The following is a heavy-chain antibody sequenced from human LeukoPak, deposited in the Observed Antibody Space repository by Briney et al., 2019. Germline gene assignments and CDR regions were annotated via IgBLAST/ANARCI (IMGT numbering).Heavy chain of an antibody. Sequence: GGSLRLSCAASGFTFSSYATSWVRQAPGKGLEWVSAISGSDGSTYYADSVKGRFTISRDNSKNTLYLQMNSLRAEDTAIYYCAKDDLVGATSIDAFDIWGQGTMVTVSS. J-gene: IGHJ3*02. CDR2: ISGSDGST. D-gene: IGHD1-26*01. V-gene: IGHV3-23*01. CDR3: AKDDLVGATSIDAFDI. CDR1: GFTFSSYA.